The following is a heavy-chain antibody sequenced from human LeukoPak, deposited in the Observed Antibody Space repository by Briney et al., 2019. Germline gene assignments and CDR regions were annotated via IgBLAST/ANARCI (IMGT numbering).Heavy chain of an antibody. Sequence: GGSLRLSCAASGFTVSPYGMHWVRQAPGKGLEWVTFIRFDGSNEYYTGSVKGRFTISRDNSENTLYLQMNSLRAEDTAVYYCAGDFDYWGQGTLVTVSS. CDR2: IRFDGSNE. V-gene: IGHV3-30*02. J-gene: IGHJ4*02. CDR3: AGDFDY. CDR1: GFTVSPYG.